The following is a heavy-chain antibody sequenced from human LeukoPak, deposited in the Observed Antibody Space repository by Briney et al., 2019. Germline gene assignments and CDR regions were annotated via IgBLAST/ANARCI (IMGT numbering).Heavy chain of an antibody. CDR3: ARGRSNYYGMDV. J-gene: IGHJ6*02. D-gene: IGHD1-26*01. V-gene: IGHV4-59*01. Sequence: SETLSLTCSVSDGSINSYYWNWIRRPPGKGLEWIGYIYYNGNTNYSPSLKSRVTMSVDTSKNLFSLKVSPVTAADTAVYYCARGRSNYYGMDVWGQGTTVTVSS. CDR1: DGSINSYY. CDR2: IYYNGNT.